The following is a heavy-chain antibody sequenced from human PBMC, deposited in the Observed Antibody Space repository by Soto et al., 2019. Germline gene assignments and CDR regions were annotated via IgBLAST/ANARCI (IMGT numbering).Heavy chain of an antibody. CDR1: GDTFNSYT. CDR2: TIPILSMS. V-gene: IGHV1-69*02. Sequence: QVHLVQSGAELRKPGSSVRVSCKASGDTFNSYTINWVRQAPGLGLEWMGRTIPILSMSNYALKFQGRLTITADKSTSTAYMVLSSLRSEDTAIYYCATSYGSGSQAFDCWGQGALVTVSS. D-gene: IGHD3-10*01. CDR3: ATSYGSGSQAFDC. J-gene: IGHJ4*02.